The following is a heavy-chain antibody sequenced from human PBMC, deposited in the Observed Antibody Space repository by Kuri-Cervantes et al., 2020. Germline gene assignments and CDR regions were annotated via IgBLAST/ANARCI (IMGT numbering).Heavy chain of an antibody. J-gene: IGHJ4*02. D-gene: IGHD6-13*01. Sequence: LSLTCAASGFTFSDYYMSWIRQAPGKGLEWVSYISSSGSTIYYADSVKGRFTISRDNAKNSLYLQMNSLRAEDTAVYYCAKAMSSSWHRGPCGYWGQGTLVTVSS. V-gene: IGHV3-11*01. CDR3: AKAMSSSWHRGPCGY. CDR2: ISSSGSTI. CDR1: GFTFSDYY.